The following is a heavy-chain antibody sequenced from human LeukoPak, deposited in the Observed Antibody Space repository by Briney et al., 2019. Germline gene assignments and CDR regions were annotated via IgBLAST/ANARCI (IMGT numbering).Heavy chain of an antibody. V-gene: IGHV3-23*01. J-gene: IGHJ4*02. CDR2: IRGDDYT. CDR3: AKGRLDPNLVLHY. D-gene: IGHD4/OR15-4a*01. CDR1: GFTFSDYA. Sequence: GGSLRLSCAASGFTFSDYAMSWVRQAPGKGLEWVSTIRGDDYTYYADSVKGRFTISRDNPKNTLSLQMDSLRAEDTALYYCAKGRLDPNLVLHYWGQGTLVTVSS.